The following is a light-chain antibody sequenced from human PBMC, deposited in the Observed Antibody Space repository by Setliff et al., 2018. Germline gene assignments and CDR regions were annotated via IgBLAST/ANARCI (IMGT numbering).Light chain of an antibody. CDR1: SSDVGGYNY. Sequence: QSVLTQPPSASGSPGQSVTISCTGTSSDVGGYNYVSWYQQHPGKAPKLMIYEASKRPSGVPDRFSGSKSGNTASLTVSGLQAEDEADYYCSSYAGSLYVFGTGTKVTVL. CDR3: SSYAGSLYV. CDR2: EAS. V-gene: IGLV2-8*01. J-gene: IGLJ1*01.